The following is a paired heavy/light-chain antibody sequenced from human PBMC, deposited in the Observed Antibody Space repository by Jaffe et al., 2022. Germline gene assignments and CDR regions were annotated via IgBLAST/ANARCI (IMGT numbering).Heavy chain of an antibody. CDR1: GFTFSASW. D-gene: IGHD2-15*01. CDR2: TKEDGSGK. Sequence: EVQLVESGGGLVQPGGSLRLSCVASGFTFSASWMIWIRQAPGQGLEWVASTKEDGSGKYYQDSVKGRFTISRDNPKNSLYLQMNSLRADDTAVYYCARDIAEIRGQGTLVTVSS. V-gene: IGHV3-7*01. J-gene: IGHJ4*02. CDR3: ARDIAEI.
Light chain of an antibody. CDR3: SAWDSSLSAQV. CDR2: RNN. V-gene: IGLV10-54*01. Sequence: QAGLTQPPSVSKGLRQTATLTCTGNSNNVGNEGAVWLQQHQGHPPKLLSHRNNNRPSGISERISASRSGNTASLTITGLQPEDEADYYCSAWDSSLSAQVFGGGTKLTVL. J-gene: IGLJ3*02. CDR1: SNNVGNEG.